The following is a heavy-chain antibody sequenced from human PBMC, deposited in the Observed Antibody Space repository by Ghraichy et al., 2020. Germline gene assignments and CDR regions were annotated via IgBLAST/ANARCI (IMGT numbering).Heavy chain of an antibody. CDR1: GFSFSGYS. J-gene: IGHJ6*02. Sequence: GESLNISCVGSGFSFSGYSMNWVRQSPGKGLEWISYITSSSRTKSYADSVKGRFTISRDNAQNSLYLQMNSLRDEDTAVYYCARGSTVVRFYYYDGMDVWGQGTTVTVSS. D-gene: IGHD4-23*01. V-gene: IGHV3-48*02. CDR2: ITSSSRTK. CDR3: ARGSTVVRFYYYDGMDV.